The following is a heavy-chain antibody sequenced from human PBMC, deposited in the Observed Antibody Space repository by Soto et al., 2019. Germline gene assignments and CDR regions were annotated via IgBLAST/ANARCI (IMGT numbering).Heavy chain of an antibody. CDR1: GFIFGNYM. CDR3: APHVHCSGGSCHYDAFDI. J-gene: IGHJ3*02. D-gene: IGHD2-15*01. CDR2: IRDGGEST. V-gene: IGHV3-23*01. Sequence: EVQLLESGGGLVQPGESLRLSCAFSGFIFGNYMMTWVRQAPGKGLEWVSTIRDGGESTYYADSVKGRFTISRDNSKNTLYLQMDSPGVEDTAVYYCAPHVHCSGGSCHYDAFDIRGQGTMVTASS.